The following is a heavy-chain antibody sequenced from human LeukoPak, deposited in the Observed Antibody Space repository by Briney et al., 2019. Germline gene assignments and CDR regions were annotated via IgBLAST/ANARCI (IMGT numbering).Heavy chain of an antibody. J-gene: IGHJ4*02. CDR1: GFTFSDKW. V-gene: IGHV3-23*01. CDR3: AKMGYCSGGSCDTGIDY. D-gene: IGHD2-15*01. CDR2: ISGSGGST. Sequence: GGSLRLSCVASGFTFSDKWMSWVRQAPGKGLEWVSAISGSGGSTYYADSVKGRFTISRDNSKNTLYLQMNSLRAEDTAVYYCAKMGYCSGGSCDTGIDYWGQGTLVTVSS.